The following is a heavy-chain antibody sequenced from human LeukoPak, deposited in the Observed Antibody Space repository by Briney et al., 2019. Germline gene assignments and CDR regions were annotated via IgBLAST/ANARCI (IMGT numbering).Heavy chain of an antibody. Sequence: GGSLRLSCAASGFTFSSYWMSWVRQAPGKGLEWVANIKQDGSEKYYADSVKGRFTISRDNAKNSLYLQMNSLRAEDTAVYYCARDPGNKHYDSRPLGYFDYWGQGTLVTVSS. J-gene: IGHJ4*02. CDR2: IKQDGSEK. D-gene: IGHD3-22*01. V-gene: IGHV3-7*01. CDR1: GFTFSSYW. CDR3: ARDPGNKHYDSRPLGYFDY.